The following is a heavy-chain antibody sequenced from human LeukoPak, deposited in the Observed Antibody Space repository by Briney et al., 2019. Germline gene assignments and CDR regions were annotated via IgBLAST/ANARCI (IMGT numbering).Heavy chain of an antibody. CDR2: IRSKANSYAT. CDR1: GFTFSGSA. J-gene: IGHJ5*02. D-gene: IGHD3-3*01. Sequence: GGSLKLSCAASGFTFSGSAMHWVRQASGKGLEWVGRIRSKANSYATAYAASVKGRFTISRDDSKNTAYLQMNSLKTEDTVVYYCTRESLHVLRFLEWFNWFDPWGQGTLVTVSS. V-gene: IGHV3-73*01. CDR3: TRESLHVLRFLEWFNWFDP.